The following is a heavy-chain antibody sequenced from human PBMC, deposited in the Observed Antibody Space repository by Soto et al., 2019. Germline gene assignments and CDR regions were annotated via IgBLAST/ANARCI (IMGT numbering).Heavy chain of an antibody. D-gene: IGHD4-17*01. CDR1: GFTFSSYT. CDR2: IYSSGDST. V-gene: IGHV3-23*01. Sequence: EVQLLESGGDLVQPGGSLRLSCVASGFTFSSYTMTWVRQAPGKGLEWVSVIYSSGDSTYYADSVKGRFTISRDNSQNTLYLQMNSLRADDAAVYYCAKYPTMPTKVVDSWGQGTLVTVSS. J-gene: IGHJ4*02. CDR3: AKYPTMPTKVVDS.